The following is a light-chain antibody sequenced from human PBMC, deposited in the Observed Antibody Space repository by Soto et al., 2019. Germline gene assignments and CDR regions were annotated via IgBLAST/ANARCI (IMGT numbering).Light chain of an antibody. J-gene: IGLJ1*01. CDR1: SSDVGGYNY. CDR3: SSFTRSSTRV. V-gene: IGLV2-14*01. Sequence: QSALTQPASVSGSPGQSITISCTGTSSDVGGYNYVSWYHQHPGKAPKLLIYEVSNRPSGVSNRFSGSKSGNTASLTISGLQPEDEADYYCSSFTRSSTRVFGSGTKVTVL. CDR2: EVS.